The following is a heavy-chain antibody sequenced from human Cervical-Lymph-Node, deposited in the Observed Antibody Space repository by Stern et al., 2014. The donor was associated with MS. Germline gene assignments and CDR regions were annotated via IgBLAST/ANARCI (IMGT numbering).Heavy chain of an antibody. CDR2: IYSDGST. CDR3: ARVTGRGTRQNWFDS. D-gene: IGHD1-26*01. CDR1: GGSMSSKY. Sequence: VQLQESGPGLVKPSETVSLTCTVSGGSMSSKYWNWIRQPPGKGLEWIVYIYSDGSTNYNPSLKSRVIISLDTSTNQFSLSLTSVIAADTAVYYCARVTGRGTRQNWFDSWGQGTLVTVSS. V-gene: IGHV4-59*01. J-gene: IGHJ5*01.